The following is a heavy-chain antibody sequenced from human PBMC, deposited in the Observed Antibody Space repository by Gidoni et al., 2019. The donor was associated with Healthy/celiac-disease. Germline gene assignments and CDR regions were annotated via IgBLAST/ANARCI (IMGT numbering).Heavy chain of an antibody. V-gene: IGHV1-3*01. J-gene: IGHJ4*02. CDR3: ARRGGSTWYYLDY. CDR1: GSTFTSFA. Sequence: QVQLVQSGAEVKKPGASVTVSCQASGSTFTSFAMHWVRQAPGQRLEWMGWINAGNGNTKSSQKFQGRVTITRDTSASTAYMELSSLRSEDTAVYYCARRGGSTWYYLDYWGQGTLVTVSS. CDR2: INAGNGNT. D-gene: IGHD6-13*01.